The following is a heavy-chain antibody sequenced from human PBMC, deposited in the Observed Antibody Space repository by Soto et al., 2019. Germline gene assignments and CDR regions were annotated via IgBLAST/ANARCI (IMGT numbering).Heavy chain of an antibody. CDR2: ISYDGSNK. V-gene: IGHV3-30-3*01. CDR3: ARAAYSSSWKTFDY. Sequence: QVQLVESGGGVVQPGRSLRLSCAASGFTFSSYAMHWVRQAPGKGLEWVAVISYDGSNKYYADSVKGRFTISRDNSKNTLYLQMNSLRAEDTAVYYCARAAYSSSWKTFDYWGQGTLVTVSS. CDR1: GFTFSSYA. J-gene: IGHJ4*02. D-gene: IGHD6-13*01.